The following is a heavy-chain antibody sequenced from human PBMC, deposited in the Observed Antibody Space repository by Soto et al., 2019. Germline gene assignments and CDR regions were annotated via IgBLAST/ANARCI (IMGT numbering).Heavy chain of an antibody. CDR2: ISSSSSTI. V-gene: IGHV3-48*01. D-gene: IGHD6-19*01. CDR3: ARVVGEWLALYFDY. Sequence: EVQLVESGGGLVQPGGSLRLSCAASGFTFSSYSMNWVRQAPGKGLEWVSYISSSSSTIYYADSVKGRFTISRDTAKNSLYLQMNSLRAEDTAVYYCARVVGEWLALYFDYWGQGTLVTVSS. CDR1: GFTFSSYS. J-gene: IGHJ4*02.